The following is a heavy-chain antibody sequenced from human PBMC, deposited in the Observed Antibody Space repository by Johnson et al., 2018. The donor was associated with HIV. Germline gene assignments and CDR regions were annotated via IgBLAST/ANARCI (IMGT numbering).Heavy chain of an antibody. J-gene: IGHJ3*02. CDR2: LRYDGSNK. CDR1: GFTFSSYA. V-gene: IGHV3-30*02. Sequence: QVQLVESGGGLVQPGGSLRLSCAASGFTFSSYAMSWVRQAPGKGLEWVTFLRYDGSNKYYADSVKGRFTISRDNSKNTLYLQMNSLRAEDTAVYYCARDRAVAATSGAGAFDIWGQGTMVTVSS. D-gene: IGHD2-15*01. CDR3: ARDRAVAATSGAGAFDI.